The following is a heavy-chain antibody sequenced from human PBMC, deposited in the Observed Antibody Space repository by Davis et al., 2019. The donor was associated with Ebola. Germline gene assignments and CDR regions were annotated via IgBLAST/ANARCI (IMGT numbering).Heavy chain of an antibody. CDR1: GFTFDDYA. J-gene: IGHJ5*02. Sequence: SLKISCAASGFTFDDYAMHWVRQAPGKGLEWVSGISWNSGSIGYADSVKGRFTISRDNAKNSLYLQMNSLRAEDTALYYCAKAWSGYLGGFDPWGQGTLVTVSS. CDR3: AKAWSGYLGGFDP. V-gene: IGHV3-9*01. D-gene: IGHD3-3*01. CDR2: ISWNSGSI.